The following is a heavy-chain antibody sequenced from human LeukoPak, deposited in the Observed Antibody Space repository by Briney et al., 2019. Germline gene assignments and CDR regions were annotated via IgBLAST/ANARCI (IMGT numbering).Heavy chain of an antibody. CDR3: VRSEDYGLVGI. CDR1: VVSISSGSNY. V-gene: IGHV4-39*07. D-gene: IGHD3/OR15-3a*01. CDR2: IYSSGNT. Sequence: PSETLSLTCSVSVVSISSGSNYWDWIRQPPGKTLEWIGSIYSSGNTYYNPSLKRRVIILIDTSKNHFSLNRSSVTATDTAVYYCVRSEDYGLVGIWGQGTMVTVSS. J-gene: IGHJ3*02.